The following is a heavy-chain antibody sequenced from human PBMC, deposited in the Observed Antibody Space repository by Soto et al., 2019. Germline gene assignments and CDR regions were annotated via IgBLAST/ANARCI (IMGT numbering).Heavy chain of an antibody. CDR3: AKDSPKYYYDISGPL. V-gene: IGHV3-30*18. D-gene: IGHD3-22*01. CDR1: GFTFSSYG. CDR2: ISYDGSNK. Sequence: PGGSLRLSCAASGFTFSSYGMHWVRQAPGTGLEWVAVISYDGSNKYYADSVKGRFTISRDNSKNTLYLQMNSLRAEDTAVYYCAKDSPKYYYDISGPLWGQGTLVTVSS. J-gene: IGHJ4*02.